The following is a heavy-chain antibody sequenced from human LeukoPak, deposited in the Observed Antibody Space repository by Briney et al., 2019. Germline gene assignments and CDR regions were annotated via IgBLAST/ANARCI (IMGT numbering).Heavy chain of an antibody. CDR1: GGTFSSYA. CDR3: ARVDTRDNWFDP. V-gene: IGHV1-69*05. D-gene: IGHD5-18*01. Sequence: SVKVSCKASGGTFSSYAISWVRQAPGQGLEWMGGIIPIFGTANYAQKFQGRVTITTDESTSTAYMELSSLRSDDTAVYYCARVDTRDNWFDPWGQGTLVTVSS. J-gene: IGHJ5*02. CDR2: IIPIFGTA.